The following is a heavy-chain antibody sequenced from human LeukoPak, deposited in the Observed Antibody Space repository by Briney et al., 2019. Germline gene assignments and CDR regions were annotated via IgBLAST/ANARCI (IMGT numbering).Heavy chain of an antibody. CDR1: GGSISSGSYY. J-gene: IGHJ1*01. CDR2: LYTSGST. CDR3: ADYYDSSGYYCGEYFQH. V-gene: IGHV4-61*09. Sequence: NPSQTLSLTCTVSGGSISSGSYYWSWIRQPAGKGLEWIGHLYTSGSTYYNPSLNSRITISVDTSKNQFSLRLSSVTAADTAVYYCADYYDSSGYYCGEYFQHWGQGTLVTVSS. D-gene: IGHD3-22*01.